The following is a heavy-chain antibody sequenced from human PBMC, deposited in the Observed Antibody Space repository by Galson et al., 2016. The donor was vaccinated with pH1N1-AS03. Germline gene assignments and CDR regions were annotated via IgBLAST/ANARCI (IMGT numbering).Heavy chain of an antibody. J-gene: IGHJ6*02. D-gene: IGHD3-16*01. CDR2: IYISGTT. CDR3: TRDRVVVGEGWYYGMDA. V-gene: IGHV3-53*01. Sequence: SLRLSCAAPGFTFKSYWMSWVRQAPGKGLEWVSDIYISGTTYYADSVKGRFTISRDNSKNTLYLQMNSLRAEDTAVYYCTRDRVVVGEGWYYGMDAWGQGTTVTVSS. CDR1: GFTFKSYW.